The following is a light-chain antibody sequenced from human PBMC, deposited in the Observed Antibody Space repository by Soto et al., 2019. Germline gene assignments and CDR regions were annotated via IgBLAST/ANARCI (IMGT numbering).Light chain of an antibody. Sequence: IVLTQSPGTLALSPGERATLSCRASQSVSSSYLAWYQQKPGQAPRLLIYGASSRATGIPDRFSGSGSGTDFTRTISRLEPEDFAVYYCQQYGSSSWTFGQGTKVEI. CDR2: GAS. CDR3: QQYGSSSWT. J-gene: IGKJ1*01. V-gene: IGKV3-20*01. CDR1: QSVSSSY.